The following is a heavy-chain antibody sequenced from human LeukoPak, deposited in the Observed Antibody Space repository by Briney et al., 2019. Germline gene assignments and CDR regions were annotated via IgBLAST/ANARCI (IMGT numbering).Heavy chain of an antibody. CDR2: ISGSGGST. CDR1: GFTFSSYA. D-gene: IGHD2-2*01. J-gene: IGHJ5*02. Sequence: PGGSLRLSCAASGFTFSSYAMSWVRQAPGKGLEWVSAISGSGGSTYYADSVKGRFTISRDNSKNTLYLQMNSLRAEDTALYYCAKDTRYARGFDPWGQGTLVTVSS. CDR3: AKDTRYARGFDP. V-gene: IGHV3-23*01.